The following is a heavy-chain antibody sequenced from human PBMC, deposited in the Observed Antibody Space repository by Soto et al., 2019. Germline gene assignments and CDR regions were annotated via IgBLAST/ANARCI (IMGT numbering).Heavy chain of an antibody. CDR1: GFTVSSNY. V-gene: IGHV3-66*01. CDR2: IYSGGST. J-gene: IGHJ4*02. CDR3: ARGLYSGWHYFDY. Sequence: EVQLVESGGGLVQPGGSLRLSCAASGFTVSSNYMSWVRQAPGKGLECVSVIYSGGSTYYADSVKGRFTISRDNSKNTLYLQMNSLRAEDTAVYYCARGLYSGWHYFDYWGQGTLVTVSS. D-gene: IGHD5-12*01.